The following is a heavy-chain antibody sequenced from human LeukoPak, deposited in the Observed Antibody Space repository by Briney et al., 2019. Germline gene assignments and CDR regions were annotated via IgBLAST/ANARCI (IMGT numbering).Heavy chain of an antibody. CDR3: ARGGYDYVWGSYRYPDY. CDR1: GFTFSSYA. Sequence: PGGSLRLSCAASGFTFSSYAMHWVRQAPGKGLEYVSAISSNGGSTYYANSVKGRFTISRDNSKNTLYLQMGSLRAEDMAVYYCARGGYDYVWGSYRYPDYWGQGTLVTVSS. V-gene: IGHV3-64*01. D-gene: IGHD3-16*02. J-gene: IGHJ4*02. CDR2: ISSNGGST.